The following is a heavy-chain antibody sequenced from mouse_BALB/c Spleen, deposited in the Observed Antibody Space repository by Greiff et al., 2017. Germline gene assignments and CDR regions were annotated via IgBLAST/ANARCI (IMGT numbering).Heavy chain of an antibody. J-gene: IGHJ4*01. Sequence: EVQLVESGGGLVQPGGSLKLSCAASGFTFSSYGMSWVRQTPDKRLELVATINSNGGSTYYPDSVKGRFTISRDNAKNTLYLQMSSLKSEDTAMYYCARDHDYDRGYAMDYWGQGTSVTVSS. CDR1: GFTFSSYG. CDR3: ARDHDYDRGYAMDY. D-gene: IGHD2-4*01. CDR2: INSNGGST. V-gene: IGHV5-6-3*01.